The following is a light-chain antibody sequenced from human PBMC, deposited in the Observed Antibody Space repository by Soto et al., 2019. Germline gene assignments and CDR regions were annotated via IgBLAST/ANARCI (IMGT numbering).Light chain of an antibody. Sequence: EIVRTQSPATLSVSPRERATLSCRASQSVSSNLAWYQQKPGQAPRLLIYGASTRSTGIPARFMGIGCATEYTLTISSLESEDVVVYYWWLYNNCSPGTFGQGTKVEI. CDR1: QSVSSN. J-gene: IGKJ1*01. V-gene: IGKV3-15*01. CDR3: WLYNNCSPGT. CDR2: GAS.